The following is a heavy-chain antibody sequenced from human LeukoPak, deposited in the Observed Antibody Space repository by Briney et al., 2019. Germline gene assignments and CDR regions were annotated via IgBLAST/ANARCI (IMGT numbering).Heavy chain of an antibody. Sequence: GGSLRLSCAASGFTFSSYGMHWVRQAPGKGLEWVAFIRYDGSNKYYADSVKGRFTISRDNSKNTLYLQMNSLRAEDTAVYYCAKDGGAWNYAIDYWGQGTLVTVSS. V-gene: IGHV3-30*02. CDR2: IRYDGSNK. CDR1: GFTFSSYG. D-gene: IGHD1-7*01. CDR3: AKDGGAWNYAIDY. J-gene: IGHJ4*02.